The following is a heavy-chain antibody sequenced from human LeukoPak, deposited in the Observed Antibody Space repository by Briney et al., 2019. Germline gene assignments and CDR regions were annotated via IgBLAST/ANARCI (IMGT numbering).Heavy chain of an antibody. CDR1: GYSITSSSW. Sequence: SDTLSLTCAVSGYSITSSSWWGWIRQPPGKGLEWIGYIYHSGTTYYNPSLQSRVTMSVDTFKNQFSLKLSFVTAVDTAVYYCARKENVYYYFDYWGQGTLVTVSS. V-gene: IGHV4-28*01. CDR2: IYHSGTT. J-gene: IGHJ4*02. D-gene: IGHD3-10*01. CDR3: ARKENVYYYFDY.